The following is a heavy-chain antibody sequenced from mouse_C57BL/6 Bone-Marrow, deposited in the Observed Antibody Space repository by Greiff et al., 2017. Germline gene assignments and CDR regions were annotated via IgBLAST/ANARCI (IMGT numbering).Heavy chain of an antibody. CDR2: IDPSDSET. V-gene: IGHV1-52*01. CDR1: GYTFTSYW. Sequence: QVQLQQPGAELVRPGSSVKLSCKASGYTFTSYWMHWVKQRPIQGLEWIGNIDPSDSETNYNQKFKDKATLTVDTSSSTAYMQLSSLTSEDSAVYYCARLGERDFDYWGQGTTLTVAS. CDR3: ARLGERDFDY. D-gene: IGHD4-1*01. J-gene: IGHJ2*01.